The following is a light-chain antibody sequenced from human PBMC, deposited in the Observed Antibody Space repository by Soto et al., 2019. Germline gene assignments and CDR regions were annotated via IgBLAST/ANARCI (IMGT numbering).Light chain of an antibody. CDR1: NSDFASNF. CDR3: SSSTSTDTPRV. CDR2: EVS. V-gene: IGLV2-14*01. Sequence: QSALTQPASVSGSPEQWISISCTGTNSDFASNFVSWYQQHPGKAPKLMIYEVSNRPSGVSDRFSGSKSGKTASLTISGLQAEDEADYYCSSSTSTDTPRVVVTGTKLTVL. J-gene: IGLJ1*01.